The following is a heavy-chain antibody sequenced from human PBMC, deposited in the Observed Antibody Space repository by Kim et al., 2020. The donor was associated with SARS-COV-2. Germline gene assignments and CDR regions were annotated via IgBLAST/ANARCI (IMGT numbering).Heavy chain of an antibody. D-gene: IGHD3-10*01. CDR2: INWVDDK. J-gene: IGHJ4*02. V-gene: IGHV2-5*02. Sequence: SGPTLVNPTQTLTLTSTFPGFSLSTRGGGVGWIRQPPGKPLEWLALINWVDDKRYSPSLKSRLTTTKNTSKNQVVLTMTNMDPVDTATYYCAHRDSYYGLDYWGQGTLVTVSS. CDR3: AHRDSYYGLDY. CDR1: GFSLSTRGGG.